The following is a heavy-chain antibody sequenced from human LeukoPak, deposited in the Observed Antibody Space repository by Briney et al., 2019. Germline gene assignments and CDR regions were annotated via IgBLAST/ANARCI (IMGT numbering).Heavy chain of an antibody. V-gene: IGHV3-30*18. J-gene: IGHJ1*01. CDR1: GFTFSSYG. CDR2: ISYDGSNK. D-gene: IGHD2-21*02. CDR3: AKDLMDCGGDCYFRPSGPQH. Sequence: GGSLRLSCAASGFTFSSYGMHWVRQAPGKVLEGVAVISYDGSNKYYADSVKGRFTISRDNSKKTLYLQMNSLRAEDTAVYYCAKDLMDCGGDCYFRPSGPQHWGQGTLVTVSS.